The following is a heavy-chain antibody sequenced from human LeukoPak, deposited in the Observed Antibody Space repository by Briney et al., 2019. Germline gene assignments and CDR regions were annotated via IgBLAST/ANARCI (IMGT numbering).Heavy chain of an antibody. CDR1: GFSFSSYG. V-gene: IGHV3-30*03. J-gene: IGHJ3*02. Sequence: GGSLRLSCAASGFSFSSYGMHWVRQAPGKGLEWVAVISYDGSNKYYADSVKGRFTVSRDNSKNTLYLQMNSLRAEDTAVYYCARERSSWGDDDAFDIWGQGTMVTVSS. D-gene: IGHD6-13*01. CDR2: ISYDGSNK. CDR3: ARERSSWGDDDAFDI.